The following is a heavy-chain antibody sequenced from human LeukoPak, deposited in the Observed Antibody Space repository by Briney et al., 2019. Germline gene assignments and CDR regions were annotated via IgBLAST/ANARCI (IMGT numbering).Heavy chain of an antibody. CDR3: ARHAFGLLNNWFDP. J-gene: IGHJ5*02. Sequence: SETLSLTCTVSGGSISSSYWSWIRQPPGKGLEWVGYIYTSGTTNYNPSLKSGVTISVDTSKNQFSLKLSSVTAADTAVYYCARHAFGLLNNWFDPWGQGTLVTVSS. D-gene: IGHD3/OR15-3a*01. V-gene: IGHV4-4*09. CDR1: GGSISSSY. CDR2: IYTSGTT.